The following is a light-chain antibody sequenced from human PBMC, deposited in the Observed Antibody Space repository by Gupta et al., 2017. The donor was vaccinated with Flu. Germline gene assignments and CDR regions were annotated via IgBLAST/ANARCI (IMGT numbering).Light chain of an antibody. J-gene: IGLJ2*01. V-gene: IGLV3-19*01. Sequence: SSALTQDPAVSVALGQTVRITCQGDSLRNSYASWYPQKPGQAPGLVIYAKNIRPSGIPDRISGSSSGNTAALTITGAQAEEEADYYCNSRESTDNNQEVFGGGTKLTVL. CDR3: NSRESTDNNQEV. CDR2: AKN. CDR1: SLRNSY.